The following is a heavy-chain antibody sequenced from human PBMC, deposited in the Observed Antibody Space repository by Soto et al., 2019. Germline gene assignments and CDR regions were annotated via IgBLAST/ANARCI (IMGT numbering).Heavy chain of an antibody. Sequence: GGSLRLFFAAPGITFGNYALCWVRQSPGRGLEWVSAITDSGGDTYHADSVKGRFTISRDNTKNTLYLQMNSLKAEDTAVYYCAKGSSSSRPYYFDYWGQGTLVTVSS. CDR1: GITFGNYA. V-gene: IGHV3-23*01. CDR2: ITDSGGDT. D-gene: IGHD2-2*01. CDR3: AKGSSSSRPYYFDY. J-gene: IGHJ4*02.